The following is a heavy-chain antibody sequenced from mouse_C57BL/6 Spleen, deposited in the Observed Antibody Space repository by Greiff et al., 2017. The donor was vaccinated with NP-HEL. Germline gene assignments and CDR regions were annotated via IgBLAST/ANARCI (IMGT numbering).Heavy chain of an antibody. D-gene: IGHD1-1*01. CDR3: ARDEVVGFGDY. CDR2: IYPGDGDT. Sequence: VQLQQSGAELVKPGASVKISCKASGYAFSSYWMNWVKQRPGKGLEWIGQIYPGDGDTNYNGKFKGKATLTADKSSSTAYMQLSSLTSEDAAVYFCARDEVVGFGDYWGQGTTLTVSS. CDR1: GYAFSSYW. V-gene: IGHV1-80*01. J-gene: IGHJ2*01.